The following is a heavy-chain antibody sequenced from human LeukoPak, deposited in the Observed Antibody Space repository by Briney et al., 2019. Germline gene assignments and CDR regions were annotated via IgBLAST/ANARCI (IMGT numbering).Heavy chain of an antibody. CDR3: ARLSSPFGSHYYYYGMDV. D-gene: IGHD3-16*01. CDR1: GGTFSSYA. CDR2: IIPIFGTA. V-gene: IGHV1-69*01. J-gene: IGHJ6*02. Sequence: ASVKVSCKASGGTFSSYAISWVRQAPGQGLEWMGGIIPIFGTANYAQKFQGRDTITADESTSTAYMELSSLRSEDTAVYYCARLSSPFGSHYYYYGMDVWGQGTTVTVSS.